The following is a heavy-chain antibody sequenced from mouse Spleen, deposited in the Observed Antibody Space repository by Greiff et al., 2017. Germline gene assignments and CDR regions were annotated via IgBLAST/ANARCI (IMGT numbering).Heavy chain of an antibody. CDR2: ISYDGSN. Sequence: EVHLVESGPGLVKPSQSLSLTCSVTGYSITSGYYWNWIRQVPGNKLEWMGYISYDGSNNYNPSLKNRISITRDTSKNQFFLKLNSVTTEDTATYYCARDTTTATDYWGQGTTLTVSS. J-gene: IGHJ2*01. CDR3: ARDTTTATDY. V-gene: IGHV3-6*02. CDR1: GYSITSGYY. D-gene: IGHD1-2*01.